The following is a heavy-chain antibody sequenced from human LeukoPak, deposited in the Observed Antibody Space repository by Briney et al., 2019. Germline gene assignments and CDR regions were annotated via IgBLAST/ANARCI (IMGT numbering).Heavy chain of an antibody. V-gene: IGHV3-48*03. CDR1: GFTFDIYE. CDR2: ISSDRNVI. D-gene: IGHD4-11*01. Sequence: GGSLRLSCAASGFTFDIYEMNWVRQAPGKGLEWISYISSDRNVIYYADSVEGRFTISRDNAKYSLYLQMNSLRAEDTAVYYCAGSKYPEPQDLNFWGQGTLVAVSS. J-gene: IGHJ4*02. CDR3: AGSKYPEPQDLNF.